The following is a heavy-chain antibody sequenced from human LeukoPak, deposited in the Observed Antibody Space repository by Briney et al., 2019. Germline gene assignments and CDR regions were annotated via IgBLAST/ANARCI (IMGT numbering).Heavy chain of an antibody. V-gene: IGHV1-69*01. J-gene: IGHJ5*02. D-gene: IGHD6-13*01. CDR3: ASASSSYDWFDP. Sequence: GSSVKVSCKASGGTFSSYAISWVRQAPGQGLEWMGGIIPIFDTANYAQKFQGRVTITADESTSTAYMELSSLRSEDTAVYYCASASSSYDWFDPWGQGTLVTVSS. CDR1: GGTFSSYA. CDR2: IIPIFDTA.